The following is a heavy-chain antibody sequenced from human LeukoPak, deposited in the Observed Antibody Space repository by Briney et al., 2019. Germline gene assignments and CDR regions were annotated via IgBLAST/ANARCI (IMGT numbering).Heavy chain of an antibody. V-gene: IGHV3-23*01. D-gene: IGHD6-19*01. CDR1: GFTFSNYA. CDR2: MSGSGGST. J-gene: IGHJ4*02. Sequence: GGSLRLSCAASGFTFSNYAMSWVRQAPGKGLEWVSSMSGSGGSTYYADSVKGRFTISRDNSKNTLYLQMNSLRAEDTALYYCAKNQGQWLVPVDYWGQGTLVTVSS. CDR3: AKNQGQWLVPVDY.